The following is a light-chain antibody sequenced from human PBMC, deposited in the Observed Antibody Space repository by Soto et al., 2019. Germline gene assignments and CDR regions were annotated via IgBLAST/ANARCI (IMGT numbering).Light chain of an antibody. J-gene: IGKJ5*01. V-gene: IGKV3-15*01. CDR3: QQYNNWPYT. Sequence: EILLTQSPATLSLSPGEGATLSCRASQSVSNNLAWYQQKPGQAPRLLIYGASTRATGIPARFSGSGSGTEFTLTISSLQSEDFAVYYCQQYNNWPYTFGQGTRLEIK. CDR1: QSVSNN. CDR2: GAS.